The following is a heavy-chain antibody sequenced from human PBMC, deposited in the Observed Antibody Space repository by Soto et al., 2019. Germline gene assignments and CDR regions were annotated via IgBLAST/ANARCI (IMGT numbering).Heavy chain of an antibody. CDR3: ARGIYYYGSGSYPY. CDR1: GFTFSSYG. V-gene: IGHV3-33*01. Sequence: PGGSLRLSCAASGFTFSSYGMHWVRQAPGKGLEWVAVIWYDGSNKYYADSVKGRFTISRDNSKNTLYLQMNSLRAEDTAVYYCARGIYYYGSGSYPYWGQGTLVTVSS. J-gene: IGHJ4*02. CDR2: IWYDGSNK. D-gene: IGHD3-10*01.